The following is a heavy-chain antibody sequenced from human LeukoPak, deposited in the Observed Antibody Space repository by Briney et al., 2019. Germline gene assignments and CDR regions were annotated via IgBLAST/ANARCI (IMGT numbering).Heavy chain of an antibody. J-gene: IGHJ4*02. CDR3: ARSYSGYDYVDY. V-gene: IGHV4-59*01. CDR1: GGSISSYY. D-gene: IGHD5-12*01. Sequence: SETLSLTCTVSGGSISSYYWSWIRQPPGKGLEWIGYIYYSGSTNYNPSPKSRVTISVDTSKNQFSLKLSSVTAADTAVCYCARSYSGYDYVDYWGQGTLVTVSS. CDR2: IYYSGST.